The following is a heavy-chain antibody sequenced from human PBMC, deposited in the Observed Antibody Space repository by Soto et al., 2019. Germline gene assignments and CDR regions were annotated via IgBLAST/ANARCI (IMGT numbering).Heavy chain of an antibody. CDR1: VFTFSDYY. J-gene: IGHJ6*02. CDR3: AREGDTIFGGALFSTNYYYGMDV. CDR2: ISSSGSTI. Sequence: SLSLSYAASVFTFSDYYMSWIRQAPGKGLEWVSYISSSGSTIYYADSVKGRFTISRDNAKNSLYLQMNSLRAEDTAVYYCAREGDTIFGGALFSTNYYYGMDVWGQGTTVTASS. D-gene: IGHD3-3*01. V-gene: IGHV3-11*01.